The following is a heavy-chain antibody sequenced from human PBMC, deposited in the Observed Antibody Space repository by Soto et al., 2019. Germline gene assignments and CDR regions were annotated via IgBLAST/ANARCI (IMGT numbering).Heavy chain of an antibody. V-gene: IGHV3-9*01. CDR3: TKVGGLYDFWSGPLHFDF. CDR2: ISWNSDSI. CDR1: GFIFDDFA. Sequence: EAQLVESGGGLVQPGRSLRLSCAGSGFIFDDFAIHWVRQAPGKGLEWVSGISWNSDSIGYADSVKGRFTISRDNAKNSLYLQMNILRVEDTALYYCTKVGGLYDFWSGPLHFDFWGQGTLVTVSS. D-gene: IGHD3-3*01. J-gene: IGHJ4*02.